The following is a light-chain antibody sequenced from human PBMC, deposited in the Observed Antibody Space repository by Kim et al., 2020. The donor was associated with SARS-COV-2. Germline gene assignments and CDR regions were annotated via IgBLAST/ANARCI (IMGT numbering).Light chain of an antibody. CDR1: QNVTSN. V-gene: IGKV3-15*01. CDR3: QQYQSWPPT. CDR2: GAS. Sequence: SPGEIATHHCRASQNVTSNLAWYQQKPGQTPRLLIYGASTRATGIPARFSASGSGTDFSLTITGLQSEDFAVYHCQQYQSWPPTFGQGTKVDIK. J-gene: IGKJ1*01.